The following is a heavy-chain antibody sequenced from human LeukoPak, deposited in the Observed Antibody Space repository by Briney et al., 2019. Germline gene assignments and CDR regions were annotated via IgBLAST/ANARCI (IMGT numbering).Heavy chain of an antibody. CDR1: GYTFTGYY. CDR2: INPYSGDT. J-gene: IGHJ6*03. Sequence: ASVKVSCKASGYTFTGYYIHWVRQAPGQGLEWMGWINPYSGDTNYAQKFQGRVTMTRDTSISTAYMELGSLTSDDTAVYYCARSSGWNYYYYYMDVWGKGTTVTVSS. CDR3: ARSSGWNYYYYYMDV. D-gene: IGHD6-19*01. V-gene: IGHV1-2*02.